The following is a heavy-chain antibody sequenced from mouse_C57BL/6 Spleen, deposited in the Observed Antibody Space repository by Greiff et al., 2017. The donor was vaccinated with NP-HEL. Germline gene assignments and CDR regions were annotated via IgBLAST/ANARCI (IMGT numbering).Heavy chain of an antibody. D-gene: IGHD1-1*02. J-gene: IGHJ4*01. CDR1: GFTFSDYG. Sequence: EVMLVESGGGLVKPGGSLKLSCAASGFTFSDYGMHWVRQAPEKGLEWVAYISSGSGSIYYADTVKGRFTISRDNAKNTLFLQMASLRSEDTAMYYCARRVAYAMDYWGQGTSVTVSS. CDR2: ISSGSGSI. V-gene: IGHV5-17*01. CDR3: ARRVAYAMDY.